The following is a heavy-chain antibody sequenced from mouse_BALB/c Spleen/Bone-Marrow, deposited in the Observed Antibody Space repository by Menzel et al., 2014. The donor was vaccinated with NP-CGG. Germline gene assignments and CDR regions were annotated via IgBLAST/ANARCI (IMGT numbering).Heavy chain of an antibody. Sequence: EVQLQQSGAELVKPGASVKLSCTASGFNIKDTYMHWVKQRPEQGLEWIGRIDPANGNTKYDPKFQGKATITADTSSNTAYLQLSSLTSEDTAVHYCAAYYYGSSYGLAYWGQGTLVTVSA. CDR3: AAYYYGSSYGLAY. V-gene: IGHV14-3*02. D-gene: IGHD1-1*01. CDR1: GFNIKDTY. CDR2: IDPANGNT. J-gene: IGHJ3*01.